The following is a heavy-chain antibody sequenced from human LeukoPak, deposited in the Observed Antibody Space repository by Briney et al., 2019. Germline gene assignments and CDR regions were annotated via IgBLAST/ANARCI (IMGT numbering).Heavy chain of an antibody. CDR3: ARDRPTGASRLFVVQ. J-gene: IGHJ4*02. CDR1: GFTFSNYW. D-gene: IGHD3-3*01. Sequence: GGSLRLSCAASGFTFSNYWMSWVRQAPGKGLEWVANIKQDGSEAYYVDSMKGRLTISRDNAKNSLSLQMDSLRAEDTAVYYCARDRPTGASRLFVVQWGQGTLVTVSS. V-gene: IGHV3-7*01. CDR2: IKQDGSEA.